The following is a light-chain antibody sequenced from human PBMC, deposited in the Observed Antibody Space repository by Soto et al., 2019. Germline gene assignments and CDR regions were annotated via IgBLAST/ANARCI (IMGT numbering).Light chain of an antibody. Sequence: DIQMTQSPSTLSGSVGDRVTITCRSSQTISSWLAWYQQKPVKAPKLLIYKASTLKSGVPSRFSGSGSGTEFTLTISSLQPDDFATDYCQHYNSYSEAFGQGTKVEL. CDR2: KAS. V-gene: IGKV1-5*03. CDR3: QHYNSYSEA. CDR1: QTISSW. J-gene: IGKJ1*01.